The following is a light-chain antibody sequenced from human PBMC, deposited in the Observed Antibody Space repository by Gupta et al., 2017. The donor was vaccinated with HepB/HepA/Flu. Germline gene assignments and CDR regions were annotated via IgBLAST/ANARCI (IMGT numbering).Light chain of an antibody. Sequence: QSALTQHASVSASPGQSITISCTGTSSDVGGYNYVSWYQQHPGKAHKLMIYDVSNRPAGVSSRFSGSKSGNTASLTISGRQAEDEADYYCSSYTSSSTLVFGTGTKVTVL. CDR2: DVS. V-gene: IGLV2-14*01. CDR1: SSDVGGYNY. CDR3: SSYTSSSTLV. J-gene: IGLJ1*01.